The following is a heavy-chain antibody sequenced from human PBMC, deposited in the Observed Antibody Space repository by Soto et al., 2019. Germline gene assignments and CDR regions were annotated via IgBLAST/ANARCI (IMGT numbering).Heavy chain of an antibody. Sequence: ETLSLTCSVSGGSISSSNYYWAWIRQPPGKGLEWIGSIYYIGNTYYNPSLKSRVTMSVDTSKNQFSLKVTSVTAADTAIYYCAREDRTNGYNYDYWGQGTLVTVSS. CDR2: IYYIGNT. CDR1: GGSISSSNYY. CDR3: AREDRTNGYNYDY. V-gene: IGHV4-39*01. J-gene: IGHJ4*02. D-gene: IGHD1-1*01.